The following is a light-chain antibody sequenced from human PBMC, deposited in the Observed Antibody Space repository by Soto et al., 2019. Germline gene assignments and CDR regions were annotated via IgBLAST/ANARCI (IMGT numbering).Light chain of an antibody. J-gene: IGKJ1*01. V-gene: IGKV1-8*01. CDR3: QQDYSYPWT. CDR2: AAS. Sequence: AIRMTQSPSSFSASTGDRVTITCRARQGLSSYLAWYQQKPGKAPKLLIYAASTLQSGVPSRFSGSGSVTDFTLTISCLQSEDFATDYCQQDYSYPWTFGQGTKVEIK. CDR1: QGLSSY.